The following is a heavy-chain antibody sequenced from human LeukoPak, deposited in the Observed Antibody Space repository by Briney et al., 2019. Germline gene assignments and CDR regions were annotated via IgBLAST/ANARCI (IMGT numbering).Heavy chain of an antibody. CDR1: GFTFSSYA. D-gene: IGHD5-24*01. CDR2: ISSSGGST. CDR3: AKEVGGWLQLRDAFDI. V-gene: IGHV3-23*01. Sequence: GGSLRLSCAASGFTFSSYAMTWVRQAPGKGLEWVSSISSSGGSTYYADSVRGRFTISRDNSKNTLYLQMNSLRAEDTAIYYCAKEVGGWLQLRDAFDIWGQGTMVTVSS. J-gene: IGHJ3*02.